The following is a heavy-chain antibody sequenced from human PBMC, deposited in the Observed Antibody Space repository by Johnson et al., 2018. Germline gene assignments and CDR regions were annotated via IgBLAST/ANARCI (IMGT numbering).Heavy chain of an antibody. CDR2: IYYSGST. J-gene: IGHJ3*02. CDR1: GGSISSYY. V-gene: IGHV4-59*01. CDR3: ARGGTSRLNEFDI. Sequence: QVQLQESGPGLVKPSETLSLTCTVSGGSISSYYWSWIRQPPGKGLEWIGYIYYSGSTNYNPPLKRRVTISVDTSKNQFSLKLSSVTAADTAVYYCARGGTSRLNEFDIWGQGTMVTVSS. D-gene: IGHD1-1*01.